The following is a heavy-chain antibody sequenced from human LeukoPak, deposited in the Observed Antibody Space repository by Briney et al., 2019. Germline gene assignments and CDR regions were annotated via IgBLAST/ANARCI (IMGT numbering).Heavy chain of an antibody. CDR2: IYPGDSDT. Sequence: GESLKISCKGSGYSFTSYWIGWVRQMPGKGLEWMGIIYPGDSDTRYCPSFQGQVTISADKSISTAYLQWSSLKASDTAMYYCARHTPLPRITMVRGVTYYYYYYYMDVWGKGTTVTVSS. V-gene: IGHV5-51*01. J-gene: IGHJ6*03. D-gene: IGHD3-10*01. CDR3: ARHTPLPRITMVRGVTYYYYYYYMDV. CDR1: GYSFTSYW.